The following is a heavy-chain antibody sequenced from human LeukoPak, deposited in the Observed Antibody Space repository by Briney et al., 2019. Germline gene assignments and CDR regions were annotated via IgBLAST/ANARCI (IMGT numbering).Heavy chain of an antibody. Sequence: GGSLRLSCAASGFTFSNNWMTWVRQAPGKGLEWVANIKQDGSEKYYVDSVKGRFTISRDNAKNSLYLQMNSLRAEDTAVYYCLHNDYGETWGQGTLVTVSS. J-gene: IGHJ5*02. D-gene: IGHD4-17*01. CDR1: GFTFSNNW. CDR3: LHNDYGET. V-gene: IGHV3-7*01. CDR2: IKQDGSEK.